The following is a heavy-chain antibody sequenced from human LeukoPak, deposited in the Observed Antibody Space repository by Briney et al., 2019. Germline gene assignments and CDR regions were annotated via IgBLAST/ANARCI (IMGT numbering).Heavy chain of an antibody. CDR3: ARVGAEYQLLYDQYYFDY. J-gene: IGHJ4*02. CDR2: INPNSGGT. Sequence: ASVKVSCKASGYTFTGYYMHWVRQAPGQGLEWMGWINPNSGGTNYAQKFQGRVTMTGDTSISTAYMELSRLRSDDTAVYYCARVGAEYQLLYDQYYFDYWGRGTLVTVSS. CDR1: GYTFTGYY. V-gene: IGHV1-2*02. D-gene: IGHD2-2*02.